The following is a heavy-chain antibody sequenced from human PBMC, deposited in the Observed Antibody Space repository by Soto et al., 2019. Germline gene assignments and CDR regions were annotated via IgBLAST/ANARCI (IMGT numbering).Heavy chain of an antibody. V-gene: IGHV3-23*01. Sequence: GGSLRLSCAASGFSFSSFAMNWVRQAPGKGLEWVSIISGSADSTFYADSVKGRFTISRDNSKSTLYLQINSLRAEDTAVYYFAKTGGAIINAISFSDMDAWAQGNSLTISS. CDR1: GFSFSSFA. CDR3: AKTGGAIINAISFSDMDA. CDR2: ISGSADST. J-gene: IGHJ6*02. D-gene: IGHD2-21*01.